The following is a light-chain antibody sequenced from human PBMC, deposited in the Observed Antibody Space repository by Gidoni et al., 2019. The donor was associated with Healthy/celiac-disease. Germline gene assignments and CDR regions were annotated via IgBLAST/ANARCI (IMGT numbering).Light chain of an antibody. J-gene: IGKJ4*01. CDR2: AAS. CDR3: QQANSFPLT. CDR1: KGISSW. V-gene: IGKV1-12*01. Sequence: DIQMAQSPSSVSASVGDRVTITCRASKGISSWLAWYQQKPGKAPKLLIYAASSLQSGVPSRFSGSGSGTDFTLTTSSLQTEDFATYYCQQANSFPLTFGGGTKVEIK.